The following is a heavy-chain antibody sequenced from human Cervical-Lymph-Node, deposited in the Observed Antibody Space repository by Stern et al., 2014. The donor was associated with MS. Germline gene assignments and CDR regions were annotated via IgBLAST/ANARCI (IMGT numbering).Heavy chain of an antibody. J-gene: IGHJ4*02. CDR1: GGSISSSGLY. CDR3: ARSDRLWGSFDY. D-gene: IGHD3-16*01. Sequence: QLQLQEPGQGLVKPSQTLPLTCTVSGGSISSSGLYWSWIRQHPGKGLEWIGYIHYRGSTYYNPSHKSRGTISVDTSKIQFSLNLSSVTAADTALYYCARSDRLWGSFDYWGQGRLVTVSS. CDR2: IHYRGST. V-gene: IGHV4-31*03.